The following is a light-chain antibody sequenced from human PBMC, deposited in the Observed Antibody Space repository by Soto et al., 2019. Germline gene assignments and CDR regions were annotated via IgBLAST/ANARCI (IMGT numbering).Light chain of an antibody. CDR1: SSDVGGYKF. J-gene: IGLJ3*02. V-gene: IGLV2-14*01. Sequence: QSVLTQPASVSGSPGQSFTISCTGTSSDVGGYKFVSWYQQHPGKAPKLMIYEVSNRPSGVSNRFSGSKSGNTASLTISGLQAEDEADYYCSSYTTSSTRVFGGGTKLTVL. CDR3: SSYTTSSTRV. CDR2: EVS.